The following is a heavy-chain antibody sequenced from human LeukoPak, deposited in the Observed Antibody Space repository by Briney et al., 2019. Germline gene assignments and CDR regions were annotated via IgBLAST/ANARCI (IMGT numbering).Heavy chain of an antibody. V-gene: IGHV3-21*01. J-gene: IGHJ4*02. Sequence: GGSLRLSCAASGFTFSSYSMNWVRQAPGKGLEWVSSISSSSSYIYYADSVKGRFTISRDNAKNSLYLQMNSLRAEDTAVYYCARAAGRDGYMGGFDYWGQGTLVTVSS. CDR1: GFTFSSYS. CDR3: ARAAGRDGYMGGFDY. CDR2: ISSSSSYI. D-gene: IGHD5-24*01.